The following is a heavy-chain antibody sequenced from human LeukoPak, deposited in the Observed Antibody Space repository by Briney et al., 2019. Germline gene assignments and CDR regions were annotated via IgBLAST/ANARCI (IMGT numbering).Heavy chain of an antibody. D-gene: IGHD5-24*01. CDR1: GFTFSSYA. V-gene: IGHV3-30-3*01. J-gene: IGHJ4*02. Sequence: GGSLRLSCAASGFTFSSYAMHWVRQAPGKGLEWVAVISYDGSNKYYADSAKGRFTISRDNSKNTLYLQMNSLRAEDTAVYYCARDKATMNFDYWGQGTLVTVSS. CDR2: ISYDGSNK. CDR3: ARDKATMNFDY.